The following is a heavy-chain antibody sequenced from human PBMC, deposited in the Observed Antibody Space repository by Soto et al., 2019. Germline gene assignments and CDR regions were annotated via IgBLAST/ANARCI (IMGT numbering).Heavy chain of an antibody. CDR2: ISSSSSYI. J-gene: IGHJ4*02. Sequence: PGGSLRLSCAASGFTFISYSMNWVLQAPWKGLEWVSSISSSSSYIYYADSVKGRFTISRDNAKNSLYLQMNSLRAEDTAVYYCARGSGYYDSSGYYYLLFGEEGLDYWGQGTLVTVSS. V-gene: IGHV3-21*01. D-gene: IGHD3-22*01. CDR1: GFTFISYS. CDR3: ARGSGYYDSSGYYYLLFGEEGLDY.